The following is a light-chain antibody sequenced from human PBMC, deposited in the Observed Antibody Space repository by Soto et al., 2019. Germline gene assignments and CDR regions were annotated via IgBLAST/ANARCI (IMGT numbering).Light chain of an antibody. V-gene: IGKV1-6*01. CDR3: LQAYNYPLT. Sequence: AIQVTLSPSSLSASVGDGVTITCRASQGIRNDLGWYQQTPGKAPKVLIYGASNLQSGVPSRFSGSGSGTDFTLTIISLQPEDFATYYCLQAYNYPLTFGGGTKVDIK. J-gene: IGKJ4*01. CDR1: QGIRND. CDR2: GAS.